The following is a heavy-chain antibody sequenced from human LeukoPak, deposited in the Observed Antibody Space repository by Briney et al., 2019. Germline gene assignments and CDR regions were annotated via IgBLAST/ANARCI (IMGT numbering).Heavy chain of an antibody. CDR2: IHYSGST. CDR3: VTVKGDGYSEY. V-gene: IGHV4-59*01. CDR1: GGSISSYY. J-gene: IGHJ4*02. Sequence: PSETLSLTCTVSGGSISSYYWSWIRQPPGKGLEWIAYIHYSGSTNYNPSLKSRVTISLDTSKNQFSLKLSSVTAADTAVYYCVTVKGDGYSEYWGQGTLVTVSS. D-gene: IGHD5-24*01.